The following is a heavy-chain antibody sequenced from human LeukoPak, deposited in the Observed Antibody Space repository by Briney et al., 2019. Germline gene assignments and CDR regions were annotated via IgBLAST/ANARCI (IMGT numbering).Heavy chain of an antibody. J-gene: IGHJ4*02. D-gene: IGHD5-24*01. CDR2: IYAGNSDT. CDR1: GYTFTTSW. CDR3: AILNHPDGRVY. V-gene: IGHV5-51*01. Sequence: PGESPRISCQGFGYTFTTSWIGWVRQLPGKGLEWMAIIYAGNSDTKYSPSFQGQVSISTDRSISTAYLQWSSLQASDTAIYYCAILNHPDGRVYWGQGTLVTVSS.